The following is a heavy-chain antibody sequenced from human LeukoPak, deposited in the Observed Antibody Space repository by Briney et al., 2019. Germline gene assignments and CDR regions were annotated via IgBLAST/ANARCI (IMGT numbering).Heavy chain of an antibody. J-gene: IGHJ4*02. Sequence: ASVKVSCKTSGYTFTRYGMSRVRQAPGQGLEWMGWINTDTRNPTYAQGFTGRFVFSLDTSISTAYLQISSLEAEDIAVYYCARKVLGYNYADFWGQGTLVTVSS. D-gene: IGHD5-18*01. CDR3: ARKVLGYNYADF. V-gene: IGHV7-4-1*02. CDR1: GYTFTRYG. CDR2: INTDTRNP.